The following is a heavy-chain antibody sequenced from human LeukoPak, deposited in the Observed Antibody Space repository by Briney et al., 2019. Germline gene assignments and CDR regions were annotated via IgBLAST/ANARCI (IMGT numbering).Heavy chain of an antibody. V-gene: IGHV3-23*01. Sequence: GGSLRLSCTASGFTFGDYVMSWVRQAPGKGLEWVSGIIPSGHTTYYADSVRGRFTISRDNSRNTLYLQMNSLRAEDTAVYYCAKDDRWLQFCCWGQGTLVTVSA. CDR2: IIPSGHTT. J-gene: IGHJ4*02. CDR3: AKDDRWLQFCC. CDR1: GFTFGDYV. D-gene: IGHD5-24*01.